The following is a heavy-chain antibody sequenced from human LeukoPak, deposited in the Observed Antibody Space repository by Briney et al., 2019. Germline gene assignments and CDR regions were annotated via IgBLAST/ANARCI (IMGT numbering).Heavy chain of an antibody. CDR3: ATQLSEYCSSTSCYDYYGMDV. CDR1: GYTFTGYY. J-gene: IGHJ6*02. Sequence: ASVKVSCKASGYTFTGYYMHWVRQAPGQGLEWMGWINPNSGGTNYAQEFQGRVTMTRDTSIGTAYMELSRLRSDDTAVYYCATQLSEYCSSTSCYDYYGMDVWGQGTTVTVSS. CDR2: INPNSGGT. V-gene: IGHV1-2*02. D-gene: IGHD2-2*01.